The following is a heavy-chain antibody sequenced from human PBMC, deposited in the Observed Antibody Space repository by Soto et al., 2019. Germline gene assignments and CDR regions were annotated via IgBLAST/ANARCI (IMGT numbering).Heavy chain of an antibody. D-gene: IGHD5-18*01. CDR2: ISAYNGNT. V-gene: IGHV1-18*04. Sequence: VKVSCKASGYTFTSYYMHWVRQAPGQGLEWMGWISAYNGNTNYAQKLQGRVTMTTDTSTSTAYMELSSLRSEDTAVYYCATTSWIQLWFSFDYWGQGTLVTVSS. J-gene: IGHJ4*02. CDR1: GYTFTSYY. CDR3: ATTSWIQLWFSFDY.